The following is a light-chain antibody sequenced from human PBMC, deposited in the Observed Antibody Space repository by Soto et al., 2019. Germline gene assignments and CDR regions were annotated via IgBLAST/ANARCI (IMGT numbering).Light chain of an antibody. CDR3: QQSYSTPYT. CDR1: QSISSY. J-gene: IGKJ2*01. CDR2: AAS. V-gene: IGKV1-39*01. Sequence: DIQMTQSPSSLSASVGDRVTITCRASQSISSYLNWYQQKPGKAPKLLIYAASSLQSGVPSRFSGSGSGTDFTLTISSLQPADFATYDCQQSYSTPYTFGQGTKLEIK.